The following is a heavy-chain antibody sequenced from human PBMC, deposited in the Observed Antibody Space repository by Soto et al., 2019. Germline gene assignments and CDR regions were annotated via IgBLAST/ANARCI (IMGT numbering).Heavy chain of an antibody. Sequence: PGGSLRLACAASGFTFEEHAMHWVRQAPGKGLEWVSGISWKSGTKGYADSVKGRFTISRDNAKNSLYLLMNSLRPEDTALYYCAKDTGAASAGTFFGFDVWGQGTMVTVSS. CDR3: AKDTGAASAGTFFGFDV. D-gene: IGHD6-13*01. J-gene: IGHJ3*01. CDR2: ISWKSGTK. CDR1: GFTFEEHA. V-gene: IGHV3-9*01.